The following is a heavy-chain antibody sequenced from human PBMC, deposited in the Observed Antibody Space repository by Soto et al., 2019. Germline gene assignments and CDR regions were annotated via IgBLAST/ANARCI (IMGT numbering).Heavy chain of an antibody. CDR3: AKDQGGYSYGFDY. J-gene: IGHJ4*02. D-gene: IGHD5-18*01. V-gene: IGHV3-30*18. Sequence: SLRLSCAASGFTFSSYGMHWVRQAPGKGLEWVAVISYDGSNKYYADSVKGRFTISRDNSKNTLYLQMNSLRAEDTAVYYCAKDQGGYSYGFDYWGQGTLVTVSS. CDR1: GFTFSSYG. CDR2: ISYDGSNK.